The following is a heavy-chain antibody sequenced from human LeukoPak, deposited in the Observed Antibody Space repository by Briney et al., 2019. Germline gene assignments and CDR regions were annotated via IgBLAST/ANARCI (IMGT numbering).Heavy chain of an antibody. CDR2: IRYDGSNK. CDR1: GFTFSSCG. V-gene: IGHV3-33*01. Sequence: PGGSLRLSCAAPGFTFSSCGMHWGRQAPGKGLEWVAVIRYDGSNKYYADSVKGRFTISRDNSKNTLYLQMNSLRAEDTAVYYCALGGYSSGWYYFDYWGQGTLVTVSP. D-gene: IGHD6-19*01. J-gene: IGHJ4*02. CDR3: ALGGYSSGWYYFDY.